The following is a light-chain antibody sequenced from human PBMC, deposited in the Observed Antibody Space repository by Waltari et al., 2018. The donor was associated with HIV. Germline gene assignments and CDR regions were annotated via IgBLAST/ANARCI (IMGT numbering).Light chain of an antibody. CDR1: SSDVGNYDL. Sequence: QSALTQPASVSGSLGQSITISCTGTSSDVGNYDLVSWYQQHPCKAPKIIIYEVNKRPPGASNRMSGSKSGNTASLTISGLQAEDEADYYCCSYSDRRIYVFGSGTRVSAL. J-gene: IGLJ1*01. V-gene: IGLV2-23*02. CDR3: CSYSDRRIYV. CDR2: EVN.